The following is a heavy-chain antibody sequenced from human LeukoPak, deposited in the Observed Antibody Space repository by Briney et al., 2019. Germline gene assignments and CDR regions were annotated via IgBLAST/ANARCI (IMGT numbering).Heavy chain of an antibody. D-gene: IGHD2-2*02. J-gene: IGHJ6*03. CDR2: IRYDGSNK. V-gene: IGHV3-30*02. CDR3: ARDPAAIPEGGPIGYYMDV. Sequence: GGSLRLSCAASGFTFSSYGMHWVRQAPGKGLEWVAFIRYDGSNKYYADSVRGRFTISRDNSKNTLYLQMNSLRAEDTAVYYCARDPAAIPEGGPIGYYMDVWGKGTTVTVSS. CDR1: GFTFSSYG.